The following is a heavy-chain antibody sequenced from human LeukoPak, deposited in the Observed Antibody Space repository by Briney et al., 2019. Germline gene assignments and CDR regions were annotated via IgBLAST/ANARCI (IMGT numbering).Heavy chain of an antibody. CDR1: GYTFTSYA. V-gene: IGHV1-3*01. D-gene: IGHD5-12*01. J-gene: IGHJ4*02. CDR3: ARKGSGYAFQAFDY. Sequence: ASVKVSCKASGYTFTSYAMHWVRQAPGQRLEWMGWINAGNGNTKYSQKCQGRVTITRDTSASTAYMELSSLRSEDTAVYYCARKGSGYAFQAFDYWGQGTLVTVSS. CDR2: INAGNGNT.